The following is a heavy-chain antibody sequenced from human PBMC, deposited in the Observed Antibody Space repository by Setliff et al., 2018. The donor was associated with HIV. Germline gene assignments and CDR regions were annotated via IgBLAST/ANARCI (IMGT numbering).Heavy chain of an antibody. V-gene: IGHV3-21*01. CDR3: ARDHEDSGWYVESVDY. D-gene: IGHD6-19*01. Sequence: PGESLKISCAASGFTFSNYNMNWVRQAPGKGLEWVSSISSSSSYIYYANSVKGRFTISRDNAKNSLYLQMSSLRAEDTAVYYCARDHEDSGWYVESVDYWGQGTLVTVSS. CDR1: GFTFSNYN. J-gene: IGHJ4*02. CDR2: ISSSSSYI.